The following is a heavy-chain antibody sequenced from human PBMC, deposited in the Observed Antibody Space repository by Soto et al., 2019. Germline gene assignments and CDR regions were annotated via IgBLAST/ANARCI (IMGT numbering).Heavy chain of an antibody. CDR2: IYYSGST. Sequence: QLQLQESGPGLVKPSETLSLTCTVSGGSISSSSYYWGWIRQPPGKGLEWIGSIYYSGSTYYNPSLKSPLTISVDTSKNQFSLKLSSVTAADTAVYYCAIPYCSSTSCPGSVGWGQGTLVTVSS. V-gene: IGHV4-39*01. CDR3: AIPYCSSTSCPGSVG. D-gene: IGHD2-2*01. CDR1: GGSISSSSYY. J-gene: IGHJ4*02.